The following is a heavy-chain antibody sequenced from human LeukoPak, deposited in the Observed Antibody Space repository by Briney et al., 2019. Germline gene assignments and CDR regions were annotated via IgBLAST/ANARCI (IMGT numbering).Heavy chain of an antibody. V-gene: IGHV3-23*01. D-gene: IGHD3-10*01. Sequence: PVGSLRLSCTASGFIFNSFAMSWVRQAPGKGVEGVSTISGSGEITYYTESVRGRFTISRDNSKKTVFLQMSSLRDEDTAVYYCAKGRGSGSYSSSDYWGQGTLVTVSS. J-gene: IGHJ4*02. CDR1: GFIFNSFA. CDR2: ISGSGEIT. CDR3: AKGRGSGSYSSSDY.